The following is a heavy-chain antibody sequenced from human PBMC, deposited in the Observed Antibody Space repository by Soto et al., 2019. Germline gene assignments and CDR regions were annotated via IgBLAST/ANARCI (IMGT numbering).Heavy chain of an antibody. CDR3: ARLRAPGFDP. D-gene: IGHD3-10*01. CDR1: GFTFSSYE. CDR2: ISSSGSTI. J-gene: IGHJ5*02. Sequence: AGGSLRLSCAASGFTFSSYEMNWVRQAPGKGLEWVSYISSSGSTIYYADSVKGRLTISRDNAKNSLYLQMNSLRAEDTAVYYCARLRAPGFDPWGQGTLVTVSS. V-gene: IGHV3-48*03.